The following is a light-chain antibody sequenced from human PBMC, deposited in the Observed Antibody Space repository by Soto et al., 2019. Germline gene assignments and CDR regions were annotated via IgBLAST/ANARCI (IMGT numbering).Light chain of an antibody. CDR2: DVS. Sequence: QSALTQPASVSGSPGQSITISCTGTSSDVGGYNYVSWYQQHPGKAPKLMIYDVSNRPSGVSNRFSGSKSDNTASLIISGLQAEDEADYYCSSYTSSSTLVVFGGGTKLTVL. CDR1: SSDVGGYNY. V-gene: IGLV2-14*01. CDR3: SSYTSSSTLVV. J-gene: IGLJ2*01.